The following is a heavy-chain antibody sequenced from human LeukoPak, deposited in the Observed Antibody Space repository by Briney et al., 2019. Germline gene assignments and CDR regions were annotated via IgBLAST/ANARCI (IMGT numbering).Heavy chain of an antibody. V-gene: IGHV3-21*01. J-gene: IGHJ6*02. CDR2: ISSSSSYI. Sequence: GGSLRLSCAASGFTFSSYSMNWVRQAPGKGLEWVSSISSSSSYIYYADSVKGRFTISRDNAKNSLYLQMNSLRAEDTAVYYCARLDRYCSGGSCPTTNHHMDVWGQGTTATVSS. D-gene: IGHD2-15*01. CDR3: ARLDRYCSGGSCPTTNHHMDV. CDR1: GFTFSSYS.